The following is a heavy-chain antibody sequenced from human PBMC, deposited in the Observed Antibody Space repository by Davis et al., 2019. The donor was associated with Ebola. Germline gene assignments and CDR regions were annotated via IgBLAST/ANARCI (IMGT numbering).Heavy chain of an antibody. CDR2: IYYSGST. J-gene: IGHJ1*01. Sequence: SETLSLTCTVSGGSINRYYWSWIRQPPGKGLEWIAYIYYSGSTHYNPSLKSRATISVDTSRNQFSLRLSSVTAADTAVYYCAVYTVVVTDIRAEYFQHWGQGTLATVSS. CDR3: AVYTVVVTDIRAEYFQH. D-gene: IGHD2-21*02. V-gene: IGHV4-59*01. CDR1: GGSINRYY.